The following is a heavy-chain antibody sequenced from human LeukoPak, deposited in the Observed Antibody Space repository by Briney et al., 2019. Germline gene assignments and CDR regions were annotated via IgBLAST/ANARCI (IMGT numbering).Heavy chain of an antibody. Sequence: SETLSLTCAISGDSVSTNSAAWNWIRQTPSRGLEWLGRTYYRSKWYNDYALSVKSRITINPDTSKNQFSLQLSSVTPEDTAVYYCARDQEWELGYFDYWGQGTLVTASS. CDR3: ARDQEWELGYFDY. CDR2: TYYRSKWYN. CDR1: GDSVSTNSAA. V-gene: IGHV6-1*01. J-gene: IGHJ4*02. D-gene: IGHD1-26*01.